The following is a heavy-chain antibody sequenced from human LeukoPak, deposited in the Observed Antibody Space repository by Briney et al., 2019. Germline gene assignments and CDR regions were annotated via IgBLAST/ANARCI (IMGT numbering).Heavy chain of an antibody. CDR3: ARVLVRGTNWFDP. J-gene: IGHJ5*02. Sequence: GGSLRLSCAASGFNFSSYEMNWVRQAPGKGLEWVSYISSGGSTKYYADSVKGRFTFSRDNAKNSLYLQMNSLRAEDSAVYYCARVLVRGTNWFDPWGQGTLVTVSS. CDR2: ISSGGSTK. CDR1: GFNFSSYE. V-gene: IGHV3-48*03. D-gene: IGHD3-16*01.